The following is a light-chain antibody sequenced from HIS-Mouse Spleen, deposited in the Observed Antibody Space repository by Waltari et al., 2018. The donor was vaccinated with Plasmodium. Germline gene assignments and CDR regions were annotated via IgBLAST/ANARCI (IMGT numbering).Light chain of an antibody. Sequence: SYELTQPPSVSVSPGQTARNTCSGDALPKPYAYWYQQKPGQAPVLVIYKDSARPSGIPERFSGASSGTTVTLTISGVQAEDEADYYCQSADSSGTPNWVFGGGTKLTVL. J-gene: IGLJ3*02. CDR3: QSADSSGTPNWV. CDR1: ALPKPY. CDR2: KDS. V-gene: IGLV3-25*03.